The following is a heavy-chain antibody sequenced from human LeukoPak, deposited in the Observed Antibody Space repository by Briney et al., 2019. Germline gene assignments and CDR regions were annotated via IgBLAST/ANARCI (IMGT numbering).Heavy chain of an antibody. CDR3: ASTGSTVYAFDI. D-gene: IGHD4-17*01. J-gene: IGHJ3*02. V-gene: IGHV1-69*13. Sequence: SVKVSCKASGGTFSSYAISWVRQAPGQGLEWMGGIIPIFGTANYAQKFQGRVTITADESTSTAYMELSSLRSEDTAVYYCASTGSTVYAFDIWGQGTMVTVSS. CDR2: IIPIFGTA. CDR1: GGTFSSYA.